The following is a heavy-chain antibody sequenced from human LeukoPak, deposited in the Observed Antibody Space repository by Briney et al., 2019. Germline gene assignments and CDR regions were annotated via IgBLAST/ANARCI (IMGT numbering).Heavy chain of an antibody. CDR2: ISSSSSFI. D-gene: IGHD3-22*01. Sequence: GGSLRLSCAASGFTFSSYSMNWVRQAPGKGLEWVSSISSSSSFIYYADSVKGRFTISRDNAKNSLYLQMNSLRAEDTAVYYCAREPYDSSGYYHNWFDPWGQGTLVTVSS. CDR3: AREPYDSSGYYHNWFDP. J-gene: IGHJ5*02. CDR1: GFTFSSYS. V-gene: IGHV3-21*01.